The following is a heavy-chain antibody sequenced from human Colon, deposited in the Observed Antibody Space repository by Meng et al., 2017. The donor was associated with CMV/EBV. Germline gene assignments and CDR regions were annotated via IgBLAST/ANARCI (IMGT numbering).Heavy chain of an antibody. D-gene: IGHD1-26*01. CDR3: ASGSYYFDY. V-gene: IGHV3-11*06. CDR2: ISSSSSYI. Sequence: GESLKISCAASGFTFSDYYMSWIRQAPGKGLEWVSYISSSSSYIYYADSVKGRFTISRDNAKNSLYLQMNSLRAEDTAVYYCASGSYYFDYWGQGTLVTVSS. CDR1: GFTFSDYY. J-gene: IGHJ4*02.